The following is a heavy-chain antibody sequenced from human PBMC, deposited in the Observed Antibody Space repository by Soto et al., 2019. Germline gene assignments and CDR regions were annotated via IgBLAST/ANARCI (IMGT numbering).Heavy chain of an antibody. CDR1: GYTFTSYY. CDR2: INPSGGST. V-gene: IGHV1-46*01. J-gene: IGHJ6*02. Sequence: ASVKVSCKASGYTFTSYYMHWVRQAPGQGLEWMGIINPSGGSTSYAQKFQGRVTMTRDTSTSTVYMELSSLRSEDTAVYYCARVQLAYYYYNGMDVWGHGTTVTVSS. D-gene: IGHD2-2*01. CDR3: ARVQLAYYYYNGMDV.